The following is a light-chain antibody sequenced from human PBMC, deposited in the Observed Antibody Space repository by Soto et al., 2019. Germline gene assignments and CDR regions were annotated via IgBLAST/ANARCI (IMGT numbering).Light chain of an antibody. CDR3: SSYTSSSTLYV. CDR2: EVT. CDR1: SNDIGAYNY. J-gene: IGLJ1*01. V-gene: IGLV2-14*01. Sequence: QSALTQPASVSGSPGQSITISCTGTSNDIGAYNYVSWYQHHPGRAPKLIIYEVTNRPSGVSNRFSGSKSGNTASLTISGLRTEDEADYYCSSYTSSSTLYVFATGTKLIVL.